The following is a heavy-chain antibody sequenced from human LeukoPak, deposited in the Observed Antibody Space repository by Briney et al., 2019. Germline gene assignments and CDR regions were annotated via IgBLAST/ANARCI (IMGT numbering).Heavy chain of an antibody. D-gene: IGHD3-16*01. V-gene: IGHV1-2*02. CDR1: VYTFTVYY. CDR2: INPNSGGT. Sequence: ASVKVSCKASVYTFTVYYMHCVRQAPGQGREWMGGINPNSGGTNYAQKFRGRVNMTSDTSISTAYMALSRLRSDDPAVYYCARDGPREVQGGWFDPWGQGTLVTVSS. J-gene: IGHJ5*02. CDR3: ARDGPREVQGGWFDP.